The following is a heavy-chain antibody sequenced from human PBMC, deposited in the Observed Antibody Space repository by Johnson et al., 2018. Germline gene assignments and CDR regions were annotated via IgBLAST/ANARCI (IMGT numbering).Heavy chain of an antibody. Sequence: LVESGGGLVQPGGSLRLSFDASGFIFSSDPMNWVRPAPGRGLEWLSNIRSDGAKAYSADFVRGRFTISRDNAKNSLYLQMNSLRAEDTAVYFWARDTSWAFDMWGQGTMVTVSS. V-gene: IGHV3-48*01. CDR2: IRSDGAKA. CDR1: GFIFSSDP. J-gene: IGHJ3*02. CDR3: ARDTSWAFDM.